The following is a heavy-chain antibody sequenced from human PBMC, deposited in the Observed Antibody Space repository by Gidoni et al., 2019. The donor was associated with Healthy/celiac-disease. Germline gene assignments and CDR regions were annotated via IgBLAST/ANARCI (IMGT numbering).Heavy chain of an antibody. CDR1: GGSFSGYY. J-gene: IGHJ6*02. V-gene: IGHV4-34*01. D-gene: IGHD2-15*01. CDR2: INHSGST. CDR3: ASGIVVVVAATPPKVYYYYGMDV. Sequence: QVQLQQWGAGLLKPSETLSLTCAVYGGSFSGYYWSWIRQPPGKGLEWIGEINHSGSTNYNPSLKSRVTISVDTSKNQFSLKLSSVTAADTAVYYCASGIVVVVAATPPKVYYYYGMDVWGQGTTVTVSS.